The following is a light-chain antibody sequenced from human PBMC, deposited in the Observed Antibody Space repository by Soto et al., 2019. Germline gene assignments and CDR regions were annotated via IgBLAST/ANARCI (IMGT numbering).Light chain of an antibody. Sequence: QSVLTQPPSVSGAPGQRVTISCTGRSSNIGAGYDVHWYQQLPGTAPKLLIYGNSNRPSGVPDRFSGSKSGPSASLAVTGLQAEDEADYYCQSYDSSLSGPVVFGGGTKLTVL. CDR2: GNS. J-gene: IGLJ2*01. CDR3: QSYDSSLSGPVV. CDR1: SSNIGAGYD. V-gene: IGLV1-40*01.